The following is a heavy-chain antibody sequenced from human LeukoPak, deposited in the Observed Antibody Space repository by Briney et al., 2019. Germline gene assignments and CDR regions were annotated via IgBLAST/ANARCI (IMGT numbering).Heavy chain of an antibody. D-gene: IGHD3-3*01. V-gene: IGHV3-30*02. J-gene: IGHJ5*02. Sequence: GGSLRLSCAASGFTFSSYGMHWVRQAPGKGLEWVAFIRYDGSNKYYADSVKGRFTISRDNSKNTLYLQVNSLRAEDTAVYYCAKALAIFSWFDPWGQGTLVTVSS. CDR3: AKALAIFSWFDP. CDR2: IRYDGSNK. CDR1: GFTFSSYG.